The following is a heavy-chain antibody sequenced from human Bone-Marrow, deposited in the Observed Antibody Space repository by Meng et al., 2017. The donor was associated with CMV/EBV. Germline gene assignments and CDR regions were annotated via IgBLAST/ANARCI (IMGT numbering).Heavy chain of an antibody. J-gene: IGHJ3*02. CDR2: IRYDGSNK. CDR1: GFTFSSYE. D-gene: IGHD2-2*02. CDR3: AKCSTSCYNGAFDI. V-gene: IGHV3-30*02. Sequence: GESLKISCAASGFTFSSYEMNWVRQAPGKGLEWVAFIRYDGSNKYYADSVKGRFTISRDNSKNTLYLQMNSLRAEDTAVYYCAKCSTSCYNGAFDIWGQGTMVTVSS.